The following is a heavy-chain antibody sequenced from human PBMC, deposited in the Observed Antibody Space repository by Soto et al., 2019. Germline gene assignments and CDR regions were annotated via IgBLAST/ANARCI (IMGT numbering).Heavy chain of an antibody. J-gene: IGHJ4*02. Sequence: QMTLKESGPTLVKPTQTLTLTCTYSGFSLRTTGVGVGWIRQPPGKALEWLGIIYWDDNKRYSPSLKSRLTLTNDISKSQVVLTMTNMDPVDTGTYYCAHTWGLPFDYWGQGTLVIVSS. CDR2: IYWDDNK. CDR1: GFSLRTTGVG. D-gene: IGHD3-16*01. V-gene: IGHV2-5*02. CDR3: AHTWGLPFDY.